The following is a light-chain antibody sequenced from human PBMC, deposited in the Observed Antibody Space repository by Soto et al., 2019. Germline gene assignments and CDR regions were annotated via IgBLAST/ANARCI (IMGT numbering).Light chain of an antibody. V-gene: IGLV2-11*01. CDR3: CSYSGSDSLL. CDR1: SSDVGGYNY. Sequence: QSALTQPASVSGSPGQSITISCTGASSDVGGYNYVSWYQQYPGKAPKVMIYDVSERPSEVPVRFSGSKSGNTASLTISGLQAEDEAEYFCCSYSGSDSLLFGGGTQLTVL. CDR2: DVS. J-gene: IGLJ2*01.